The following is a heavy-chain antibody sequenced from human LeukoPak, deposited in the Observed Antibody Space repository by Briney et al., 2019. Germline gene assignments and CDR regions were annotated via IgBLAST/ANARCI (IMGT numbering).Heavy chain of an antibody. J-gene: IGHJ4*02. CDR1: GGSISSGNYY. D-gene: IGHD3-9*01. Sequence: PSETLSLTCTVSGGSISSGNYYWSWIRQPPGKGLEWIGYIYYSGSTNYNSSLKSRVTISVDTSKNQFSLKLRSVTAADTAVYFCARRVTGYYALDYWGQGTLVTVSS. CDR3: ARRVTGYYALDY. CDR2: IYYSGST. V-gene: IGHV4-61*01.